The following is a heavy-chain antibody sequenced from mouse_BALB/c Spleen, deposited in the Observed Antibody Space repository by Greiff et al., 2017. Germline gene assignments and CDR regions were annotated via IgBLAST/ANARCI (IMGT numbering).Heavy chain of an antibody. CDR1: GYTFTSYW. CDR3: AGDSHYYAMDY. Sequence: QVQLQQSGAELARPGASVKLSCKASGYTFTSYWMQWVKQRPGQGLEWIGAIYPGDGDTRYTQKFKGKATLTADKSSSTAYMQLSSLASEDSAVYYCAGDSHYYAMDYWGQGTSVTVSS. CDR2: IYPGDGDT. J-gene: IGHJ4*01. V-gene: IGHV1-87*01.